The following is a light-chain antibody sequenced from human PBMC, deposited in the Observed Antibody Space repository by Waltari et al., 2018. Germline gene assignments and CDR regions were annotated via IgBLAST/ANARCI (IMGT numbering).Light chain of an antibody. CDR2: DVS. CDR3: CSYAGTYTFDVV. CDR1: SSNVGGYDY. J-gene: IGLJ2*01. Sequence: QSALTQPRSVSGSPGQSVTISCTGTSSNVGGYDYVSWYQHHPGKAPKLIISDVSKRPAGCPDRFSGSKSGNTASLTISGLQAEDEADYYCCSYAGTYTFDVVFGGGTKLTVL. V-gene: IGLV2-11*01.